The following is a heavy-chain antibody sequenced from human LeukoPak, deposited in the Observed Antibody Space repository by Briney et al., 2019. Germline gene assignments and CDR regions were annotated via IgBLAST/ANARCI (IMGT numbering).Heavy chain of an antibody. CDR3: ARDHGDFVGVRLGFDS. D-gene: IGHD4-17*01. V-gene: IGHV1-18*01. Sequence: ASVKVSCKASGYTFTNYGISWVRQAPGQGLEWAGRISGYNGNTDYAQKVEDRVTVTADTSTAYLELRSLTSDDTADYYCARDHGDFVGVRLGFDSWGQGTLVTVSS. CDR1: GYTFTNYG. J-gene: IGHJ4*02. CDR2: ISGYNGNT.